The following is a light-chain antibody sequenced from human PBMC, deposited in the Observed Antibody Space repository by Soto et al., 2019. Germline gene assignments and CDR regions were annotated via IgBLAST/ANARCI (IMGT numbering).Light chain of an antibody. CDR1: QSVGSN. CDR2: AAS. CDR3: QQYYNWPPLT. J-gene: IGKJ4*01. V-gene: IGKV3-15*01. Sequence: EVVMKQSPATLSVSPGERATLCCRASQSVGSNLAWCQQKPGQAPRLLIYAASTRATGIPARFSVSGSGTEFTLTISSLQSEDFAVYYCQQYYNWPPLTFGGGTKVDIK.